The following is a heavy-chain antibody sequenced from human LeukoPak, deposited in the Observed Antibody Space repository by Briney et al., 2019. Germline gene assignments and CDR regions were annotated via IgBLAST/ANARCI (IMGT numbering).Heavy chain of an antibody. V-gene: IGHV3-21*01. CDR3: ARVDYCSSTSCYFGYSSSWSYNWFDP. CDR2: ISSSSSYI. D-gene: IGHD2-2*01. Sequence: GGSLRLSCAASGFTFSSYSMNWVRQAPGKGLEWISSISSSSSYIYYADSVKGRFTISRDNAKNSLYPQMNSLRAEDTAVYYCARVDYCSSTSCYFGYSSSWSYNWFDPWGQGTLVTVSS. J-gene: IGHJ5*02. CDR1: GFTFSSYS.